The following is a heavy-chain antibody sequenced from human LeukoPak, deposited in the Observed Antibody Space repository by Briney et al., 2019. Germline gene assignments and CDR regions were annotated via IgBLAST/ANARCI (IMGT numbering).Heavy chain of an antibody. Sequence: RASVKVSCKASGYTFTSYDINWVRQATGQGLKWMGWMNPNSGNTGYAQKFQGRVTMTRNTSISTAYMELSSLRSEDTAVYYCARVMGSRCSGGSCYSDDAFDIWGQGTMVTVSS. V-gene: IGHV1-8*01. J-gene: IGHJ3*02. CDR2: MNPNSGNT. CDR3: ARVMGSRCSGGSCYSDDAFDI. D-gene: IGHD2-15*01. CDR1: GYTFTSYD.